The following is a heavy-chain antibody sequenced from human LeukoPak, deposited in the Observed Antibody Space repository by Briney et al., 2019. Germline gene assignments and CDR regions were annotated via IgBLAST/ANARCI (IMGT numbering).Heavy chain of an antibody. Sequence: GGSLRLSCAASGFTFSSYSMNWVRQAPGKGLEWVAFVRYDGSNKYYADSVKGRFTISRDNSKNTLYLQMNSLRAEDTAVYYCAKAGGRGTDFDYWGQGTLVTVSS. J-gene: IGHJ4*02. D-gene: IGHD3-10*01. CDR3: AKAGGRGTDFDY. CDR2: VRYDGSNK. V-gene: IGHV3-30*02. CDR1: GFTFSSYS.